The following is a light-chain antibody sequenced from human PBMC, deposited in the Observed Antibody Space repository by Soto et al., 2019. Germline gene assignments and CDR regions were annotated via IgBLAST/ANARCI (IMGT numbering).Light chain of an antibody. Sequence: SYELTQPPSVSVSPGQTASITCSGDKLGDRYACWYQQKPGQSPVLVIYHGSRRPSGIPERFSGSNSGNSATLTISGTQATDEADYYCQAWDSSTAPYVFGTGTKVTVL. CDR2: HGS. CDR1: KLGDRY. J-gene: IGLJ1*01. V-gene: IGLV3-1*01. CDR3: QAWDSSTAPYV.